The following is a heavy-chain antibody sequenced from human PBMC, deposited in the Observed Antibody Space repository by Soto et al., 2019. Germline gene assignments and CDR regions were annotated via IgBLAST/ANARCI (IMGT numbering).Heavy chain of an antibody. V-gene: IGHV4-34*02. J-gene: IGHJ5*02. D-gene: IGHD3-10*01. CDR1: GGSFSGYY. CDR3: ARGVQGYGSGSPDQTYNWFDP. Sequence: QVQLQQWGAGLLKPSETLSLTCAVYGGSFSGYYWSWIRQPPGKGLEWIGEINHSGSANYNPSLKSRFTISVDTSKHQVSLKVSSVTDADTAVYYCARGVQGYGSGSPDQTYNWFDPWGQGTQVTVSS. CDR2: INHSGSA.